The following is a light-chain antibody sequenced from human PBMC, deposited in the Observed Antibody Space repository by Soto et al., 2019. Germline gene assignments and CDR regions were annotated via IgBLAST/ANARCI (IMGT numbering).Light chain of an antibody. CDR1: QSVSSY. J-gene: IGKJ1*01. V-gene: IGKV3-11*01. CDR2: GAS. CDR3: QEYNDWPLRT. Sequence: EIVLTQSPATLSLSPGERATLSCRASQSVSSYLAWYLQKPGQARRRLSYGASNRATGIPARFSGSGSGTEFTLTISSLESDDFALYFCQEYNDWPLRTFGQGTKVDIK.